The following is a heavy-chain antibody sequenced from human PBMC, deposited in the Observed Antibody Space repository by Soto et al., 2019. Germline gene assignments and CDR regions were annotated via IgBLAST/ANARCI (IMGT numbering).Heavy chain of an antibody. CDR1: GFTFSGHW. Sequence: EVQLVESGGDLVQPGGSLRLYCAASGFTFSGHWMHWVRQVPGKGLEWVSRINTDGATSTYADSVKGRFTISRDNAKNTLYLQRRALRAEDTALYYCAREAGYCSSTSCYRRAFDTWGQGTTVTVSS. V-gene: IGHV3-74*03. D-gene: IGHD2-2*01. J-gene: IGHJ3*02. CDR3: AREAGYCSSTSCYRRAFDT. CDR2: INTDGATS.